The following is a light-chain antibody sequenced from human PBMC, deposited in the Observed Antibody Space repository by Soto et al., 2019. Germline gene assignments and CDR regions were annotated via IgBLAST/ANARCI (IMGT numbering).Light chain of an antibody. Sequence: DIQMTQSPSSLAASVGDRVTITCRASQGIRNDLGWDQQKPGKDPERLIYAASSLQSGLQPRLTGSGSGTEFTLTISSLKPEDFATYDCLQHNSYPRTFGQGTNVEIK. J-gene: IGKJ1*01. CDR3: LQHNSYPRT. V-gene: IGKV1-17*01. CDR1: QGIRND. CDR2: AAS.